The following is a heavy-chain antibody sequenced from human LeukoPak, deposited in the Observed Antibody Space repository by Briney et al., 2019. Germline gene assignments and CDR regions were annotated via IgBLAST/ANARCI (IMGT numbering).Heavy chain of an antibody. D-gene: IGHD5-12*01. CDR3: ARAATDGDYFDY. CDR1: GGTFSSYA. CDR2: IIPIFGTA. J-gene: IGHJ4*02. V-gene: IGHV1-69*13. Sequence: EASVKVSCKASGGTFSSYAISWVRQAPGQGLEWMGGIIPIFGTANYAQKFQGRVTITADESTSTAYMELSSLRSEDTAVYYCARAATDGDYFDYWGQGTLVTVSS.